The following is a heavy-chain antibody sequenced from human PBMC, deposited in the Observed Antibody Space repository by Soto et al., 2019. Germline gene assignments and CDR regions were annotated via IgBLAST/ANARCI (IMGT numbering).Heavy chain of an antibody. V-gene: IGHV4-34*01. D-gene: IGHD3-10*01. CDR1: GGSFSGYY. Sequence: QVQVQQWGAGLLKPSETLSLTCAVYGGSFSGYYWTWIRQPPGKGLGWIGEIDHSGSTNYNPSLKSRVTISVDTSNNQFSLNLSSATAADTAVYYCARGPPDGSGSYYTMDHWGQGTLVTVSS. CDR3: ARGPPDGSGSYYTMDH. CDR2: IDHSGST. J-gene: IGHJ4*02.